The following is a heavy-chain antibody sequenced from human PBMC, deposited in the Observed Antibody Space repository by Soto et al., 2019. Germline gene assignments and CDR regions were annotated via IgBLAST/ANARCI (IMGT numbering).Heavy chain of an antibody. D-gene: IGHD3-22*01. V-gene: IGHV3-21*01. J-gene: IGHJ3*02. Sequence: GGSLRLSCAASGFTFSSYSMNWVRQAPGKGLEWVSSISSSSSYIYYADSVKGRFTISRDNAKNSLYLQMNSLRAEDTAVYYCASDSSGYYYRRAFDIWGQGTMVTVSS. CDR1: GFTFSSYS. CDR3: ASDSSGYYYRRAFDI. CDR2: ISSSSSYI.